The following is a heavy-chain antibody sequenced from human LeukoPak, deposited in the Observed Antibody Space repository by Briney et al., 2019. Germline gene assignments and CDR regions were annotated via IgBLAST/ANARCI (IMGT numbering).Heavy chain of an antibody. D-gene: IGHD3-22*01. CDR2: ISSSRGSTI. V-gene: IGHV3-11*01. Sequence: TGGSLRLSCAASGFTFSDYYMSWIRQAPGKGLEWVSYISSSRGSTIYYADSVKGRFTISRDNAKNSLYLQMNSLRAEDTAVYYCARHIHPELHYYDSSGYYYWGQGTLVTVSS. J-gene: IGHJ4*02. CDR3: ARHIHPELHYYDSSGYYY. CDR1: GFTFSDYY.